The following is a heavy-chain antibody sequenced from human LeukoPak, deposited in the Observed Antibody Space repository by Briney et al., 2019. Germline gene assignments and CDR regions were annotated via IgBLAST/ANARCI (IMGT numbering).Heavy chain of an antibody. Sequence: GGSLRLSCAASGFTFSSYAMHWVRQAPGKGLEWVAVISYDGSNKYYADSVKGRFTISRDNSKNTLYLQMNSLRAEDTAVYYCASAGGGVWFGELHYWGQGTLVTVSS. V-gene: IGHV3-30-3*01. CDR2: ISYDGSNK. CDR3: ASAGGGVWFGELHY. J-gene: IGHJ4*02. D-gene: IGHD3-10*01. CDR1: GFTFSSYA.